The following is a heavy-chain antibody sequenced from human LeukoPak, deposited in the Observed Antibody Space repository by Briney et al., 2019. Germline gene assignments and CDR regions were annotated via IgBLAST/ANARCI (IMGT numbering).Heavy chain of an antibody. J-gene: IGHJ6*03. V-gene: IGHV4-4*07. CDR3: ARYGKVVVAATRGLYYYYYYMDV. CDR2: IYTSGST. CDR1: GGSISSYY. Sequence: PSETLSLTCTVSGGSISSYYWSWIRQPAGKGLEWIGRIYTSGSTNYNPSLKSRVTMSVDTSKNQFSLKLSSVTAADTAVYYCARYGKVVVAATRGLYYYYYYMDVWGKGTTVTVSS. D-gene: IGHD2-15*01.